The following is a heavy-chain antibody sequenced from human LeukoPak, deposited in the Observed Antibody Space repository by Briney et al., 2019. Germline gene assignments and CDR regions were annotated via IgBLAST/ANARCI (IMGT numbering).Heavy chain of an antibody. CDR1: GGSISSYY. CDR2: IYHTGST. CDR3: VRSSSSIFDY. Sequence: SETLSLTCTVSGGSISSYYWSWIRQPPGKGLEWIVNIYHTGSTYYNPSLKSRVTISVDTSKNQFSLKLSSVTAADTAVYYCVRSSSSIFDYWGQGTLVTVSS. D-gene: IGHD6-6*01. V-gene: IGHV4-59*04. J-gene: IGHJ4*02.